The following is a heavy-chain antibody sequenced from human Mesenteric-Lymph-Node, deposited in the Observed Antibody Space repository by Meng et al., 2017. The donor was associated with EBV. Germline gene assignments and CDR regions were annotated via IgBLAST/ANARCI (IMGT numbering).Heavy chain of an antibody. CDR2: IVPILGPA. CDR1: GGNFRSYA. D-gene: IGHD5-24*01. J-gene: IGHJ4*02. Sequence: QVQRMQSGAGVKKPGSSVKVSCTASGGNFRSYALNWVRQAPGHGLEWMGGIVPILGPANYAQRFQGRVAITADESTNTAYLDLTRLTSEDTAVYYCASDSPEGGYNTFDYWGQGTLVTVSS. V-gene: IGHV1-69*01. CDR3: ASDSPEGGYNTFDY.